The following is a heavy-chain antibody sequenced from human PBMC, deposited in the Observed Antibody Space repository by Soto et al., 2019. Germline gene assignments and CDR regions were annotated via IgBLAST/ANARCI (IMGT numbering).Heavy chain of an antibody. CDR2: TYYRSKWYN. Sequence: SQTLSLTCAISGDSVSSNSAAWNWIRQSPSRGLEWLGRTYYRSKWYNDYAVSVKSRITINPDTSKNQFSLQLNSVTPEDTAVYYCAQGVRCSEEKYYCLDVWGNGTTVTGSS. CDR3: AQGVRCSEEKYYCLDV. CDR1: GDSVSSNSAA. V-gene: IGHV6-1*01. D-gene: IGHD3-10*02. J-gene: IGHJ6*03.